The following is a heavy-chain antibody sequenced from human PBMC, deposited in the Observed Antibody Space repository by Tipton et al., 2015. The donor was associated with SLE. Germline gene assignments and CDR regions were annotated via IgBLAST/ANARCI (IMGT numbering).Heavy chain of an antibody. V-gene: IGHV3-48*01. CDR2: ISSSSSTI. CDR1: GFTFRTYS. CDR3: ARGKISWAVFVVKNYFDS. J-gene: IGHJ4*02. Sequence: SLRLSCAASGFTFRTYSMAWVRQSPGKGLEWVSYISSSSSTIYYADSVKGRFTISRDNSKNTLYLQMNSLRAEDTAVYYCARGKISWAVFVVKNYFDSWGQGTLVTVSS. D-gene: IGHD2-21*01.